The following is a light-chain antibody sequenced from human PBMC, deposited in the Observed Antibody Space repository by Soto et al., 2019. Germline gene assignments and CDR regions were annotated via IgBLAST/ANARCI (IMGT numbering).Light chain of an antibody. CDR3: QSWDISLGGYV. Sequence: QSVLTQPPSVSGAPGQSVTISCTGSSSNLGAGYDAHWFQFLPGTAPKLLIYGNTNRPSGVPDRFSGSKSATSASLAITGVQSEEEAEDFLQSWDISLGGYVFG. CDR2: GNT. V-gene: IGLV1-40*01. CDR1: SSNLGAGYD. J-gene: IGLJ2*01.